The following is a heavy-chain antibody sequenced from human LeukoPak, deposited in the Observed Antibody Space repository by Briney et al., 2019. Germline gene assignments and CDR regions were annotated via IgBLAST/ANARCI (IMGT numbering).Heavy chain of an antibody. J-gene: IGHJ6*02. CDR2: INPSGGST. CDR1: GYTSTSYY. CDR3: ARDHRYSSSPPDPPIYGMDV. V-gene: IGHV1-46*01. D-gene: IGHD6-6*01. Sequence: ASVKVSCKASGYTSTSYYMHWVRQAPGQGLEWMGIINPSGGSTSYAQKFQGRVTMTRDTSTSTVYMELSSLRSEDTAVYYCARDHRYSSSPPDPPIYGMDVWGQGTTVTVSS.